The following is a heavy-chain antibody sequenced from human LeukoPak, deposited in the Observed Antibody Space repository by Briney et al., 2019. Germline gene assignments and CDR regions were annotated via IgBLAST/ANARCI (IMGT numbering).Heavy chain of an antibody. CDR2: IYTSGST. J-gene: IGHJ6*02. Sequence: PSETLSLTSTVSGGSISSYYWSWIWQPAGKGLEWIWRIYTSGSTNYNPSLKSRVTMSVDTSKNQFSLKLSSVTAADTAVYYCAREIIAAAGKLYYYYGMDVWGQGTTVTVSS. CDR3: AREIIAAAGKLYYYYGMDV. V-gene: IGHV4-4*07. D-gene: IGHD6-13*01. CDR1: GGSISSYY.